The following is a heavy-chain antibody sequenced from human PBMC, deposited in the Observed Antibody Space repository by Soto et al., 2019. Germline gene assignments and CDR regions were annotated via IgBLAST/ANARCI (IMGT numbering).Heavy chain of an antibody. V-gene: IGHV4-30-4*01. Sequence: SETLSLTCIVSGASINSGDYYWTWIRQSPGKGLEWIGYIYYSGTTYYNPSLQSRVTISVDMSKNQFSLRLHSVTAADTAVYHCARAGRLHGDYTPGWLDRWGQGTLVTVSS. J-gene: IGHJ5*02. D-gene: IGHD4-17*01. CDR3: ARAGRLHGDYTPGWLDR. CDR1: GASINSGDYY. CDR2: IYYSGTT.